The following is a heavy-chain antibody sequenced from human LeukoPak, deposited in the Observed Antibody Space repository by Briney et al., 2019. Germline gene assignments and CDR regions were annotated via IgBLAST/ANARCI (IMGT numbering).Heavy chain of an antibody. V-gene: IGHV4-30-4*02. D-gene: IGHD3-16*01. CDR3: AITRGRVDAFDI. CDR2: IYYSGST. Sequence: PSETLSLTCTVSGGSISSGDYYWSWIRQPPGKGLEWIGYIYYSGSTYYNPSLKSRVTISVDTSKNQFSLKLSSVTTADTAVYFCAITRGRVDAFDIWGQGTMVTVSS. J-gene: IGHJ3*02. CDR1: GGSISSGDYY.